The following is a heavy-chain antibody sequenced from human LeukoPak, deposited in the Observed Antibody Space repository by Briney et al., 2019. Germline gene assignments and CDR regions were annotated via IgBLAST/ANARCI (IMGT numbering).Heavy chain of an antibody. V-gene: IGHV4-59*01. CDR3: ARRVGHSYGVTGAGAFDI. CDR1: GGSINSYY. J-gene: IGHJ3*02. D-gene: IGHD5-18*01. CDR2: IYYSGST. Sequence: TSETLSLTCTVSGGSINSYYWSWIRQPPGKGLEWIGYIYYSGSTYSNPSLKSRVTISLGTSKNRFSLRLSSVTAADTAVYYCARRVGHSYGVTGAGAFDIWGPGTLVTVSS.